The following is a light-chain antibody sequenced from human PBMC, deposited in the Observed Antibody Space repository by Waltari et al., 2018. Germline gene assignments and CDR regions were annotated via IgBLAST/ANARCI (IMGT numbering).Light chain of an antibody. CDR3: QQLNSYPLT. J-gene: IGKJ4*01. Sequence: QLTQSPSLLSASVGDRVTITCRASQDLNNYLAWYQQKPGKAPNLLIYAASTLQSGVPSRFSGSGSGTEFTLTISSLQPEDFATYYCQQLNSYPLTFGGGAKVEIK. V-gene: IGKV1-9*01. CDR1: QDLNNY. CDR2: AAS.